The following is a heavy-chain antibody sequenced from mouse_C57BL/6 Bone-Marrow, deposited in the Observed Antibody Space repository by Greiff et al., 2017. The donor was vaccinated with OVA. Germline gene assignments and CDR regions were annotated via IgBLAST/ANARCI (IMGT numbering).Heavy chain of an antibody. D-gene: IGHD1-1*01. Sequence: VQLQQSGPVLVKPGASVKMSCKASGYTFTDYYMNWVKQSHGKSLEWIGVINPYNGGTSYNQKFKGKATLTVDKSSSTAYMELNSLTSEYSAVYYGARMTTVVATPYYFDYWGQGTTLTVSS. CDR1: GYTFTDYY. J-gene: IGHJ2*01. V-gene: IGHV1-19*01. CDR3: ARMTTVVATPYYFDY. CDR2: INPYNGGT.